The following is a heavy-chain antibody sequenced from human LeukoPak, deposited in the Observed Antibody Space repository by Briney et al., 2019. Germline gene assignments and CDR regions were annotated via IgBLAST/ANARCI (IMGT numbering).Heavy chain of an antibody. V-gene: IGHV3-7*01. D-gene: IGHD4-17*01. CDR2: IKQDGSEK. CDR1: GFTFSSYW. Sequence: GGSLRLSWAASGFTFSSYWMSWVRQAPGKGLEWVANIKQDGSEKYYVDSVKGRFTISRDNAKSSLYLQMNSLRAEDTAVYYCARDLEVTTWNYFDYWGQGTLVTVSS. CDR3: ARDLEVTTWNYFDY. J-gene: IGHJ4*02.